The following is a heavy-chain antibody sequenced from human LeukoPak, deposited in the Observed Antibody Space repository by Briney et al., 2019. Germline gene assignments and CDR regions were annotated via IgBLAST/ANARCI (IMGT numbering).Heavy chain of an antibody. Sequence: PSETLSFTCNVTGGSMNNFHWSWIGQPPGKELEFLAYVFYSGSTYSNPSLKRLATISIDTSKNQFSLRLTSVNAADTAVYYCARDNYYDSGSYLDPWGQGTLVTVSS. CDR1: GGSMNNFH. CDR2: VFYSGST. CDR3: ARDNYYDSGSYLDP. D-gene: IGHD3-10*01. J-gene: IGHJ5*02. V-gene: IGHV4-59*01.